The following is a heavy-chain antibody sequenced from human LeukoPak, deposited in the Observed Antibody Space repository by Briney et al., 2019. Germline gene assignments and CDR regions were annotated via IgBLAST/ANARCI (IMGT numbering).Heavy chain of an antibody. J-gene: IGHJ4*02. CDR2: IYYSGST. CDR3: ARHVDSRPQVPFDY. V-gene: IGHV4-59*08. CDR1: GGSISSYY. D-gene: IGHD3-22*01. Sequence: SETLSLTCTVSGGSISSYYWSWIRQPPGKGLEWIGCIYYSGSTNYNPSLESRVTISVDTSKNQFSLKLSSVTAADTAVYYCARHVDSRPQVPFDYWGQGTLVTISS.